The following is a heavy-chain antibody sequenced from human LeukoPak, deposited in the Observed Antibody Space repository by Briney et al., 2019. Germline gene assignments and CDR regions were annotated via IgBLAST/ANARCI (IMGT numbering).Heavy chain of an antibody. D-gene: IGHD1-26*01. CDR2: ISAYNGNT. CDR3: AREEDRVGATPFFDY. CDR1: GYTFTSYG. J-gene: IGHJ4*02. Sequence: ASVKVSCKASGYTFTSYGISWVRQAPGQGLEWIGWISAYNGNTNYAQKLQGRVTMTTDTSTSTAYMELSSLRSDDTAVYYCAREEDRVGATPFFDYWGQGTLVTVSS. V-gene: IGHV1-18*01.